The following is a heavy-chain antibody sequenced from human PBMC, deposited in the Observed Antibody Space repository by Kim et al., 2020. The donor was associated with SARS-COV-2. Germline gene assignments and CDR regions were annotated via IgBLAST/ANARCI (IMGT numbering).Heavy chain of an antibody. J-gene: IGHJ4*02. Sequence: PSSKSRVTISVDTAKNRFSMKLSSVTAADTDVYYCARGLWFGESYYFDYWGQGTLVTVSS. CDR3: ARGLWFGESYYFDY. V-gene: IGHV4-31*02. D-gene: IGHD3-10*01.